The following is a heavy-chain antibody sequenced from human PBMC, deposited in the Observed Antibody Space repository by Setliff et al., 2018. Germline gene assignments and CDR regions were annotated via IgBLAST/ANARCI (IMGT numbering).Heavy chain of an antibody. CDR3: VREGVDSRSSTDYRYYMDV. J-gene: IGHJ6*03. V-gene: IGHV1-69*05. D-gene: IGHD3-22*01. CDR1: GGTFSTYG. CDR2: IIPMFGTT. Sequence: SVKVSCKASGGTFSTYGISWVRQAPGQGLEWMGGIIPMFGTTEYAQKFQGRLTIITDESTNTAFMQLSSLRSDDTAVYYCVREGVDSRSSTDYRYYMDVWGKGTTVTVSS.